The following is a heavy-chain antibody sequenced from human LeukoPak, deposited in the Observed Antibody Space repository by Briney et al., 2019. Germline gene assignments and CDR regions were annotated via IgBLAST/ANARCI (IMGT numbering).Heavy chain of an antibody. Sequence: PGGSLRLSCTVSGFTFSSYSMSWVRQAPGKGLEWVANIKQDGSEKYYVDSVKGRFTISRDNAKNSLYLQMNSLRAEDTAVYYCAREKRATIRLGPSYDYWGQGTLVTVSS. V-gene: IGHV3-7*01. CDR2: IKQDGSEK. CDR1: GFTFSSYS. CDR3: AREKRATIRLGPSYDY. J-gene: IGHJ4*02. D-gene: IGHD5-12*01.